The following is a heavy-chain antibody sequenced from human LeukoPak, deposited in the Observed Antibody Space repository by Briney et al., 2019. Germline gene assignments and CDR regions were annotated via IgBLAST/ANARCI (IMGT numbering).Heavy chain of an antibody. Sequence: ASVKVSCKASGYTFTGYYMHWVRQAPGQGLEWMGWINPNSGGTNYAQKFQGRVTMTRDTSISTAYMELSRLRSDDTAVYYCARDYGDYPTYGMGVWGKGTTVTVSS. D-gene: IGHD4-17*01. CDR3: ARDYGDYPTYGMGV. J-gene: IGHJ6*04. V-gene: IGHV1-2*02. CDR2: INPNSGGT. CDR1: GYTFTGYY.